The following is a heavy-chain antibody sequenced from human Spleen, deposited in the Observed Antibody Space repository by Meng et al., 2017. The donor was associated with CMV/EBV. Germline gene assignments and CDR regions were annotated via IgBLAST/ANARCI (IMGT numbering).Heavy chain of an antibody. V-gene: IGHV3-23*01. CDR3: AKDDYGDYFLDAFDI. D-gene: IGHD4-17*01. CDR1: GFTFSSYA. J-gene: IGHJ3*02. Sequence: GGSLRLACAASGFTFSSYAMSWVRQAPGKGPEWVSAISGSGGSTYYADSVKGRFTISRDNSKNTLYQQMNSLRAEDTAVYYCAKDDYGDYFLDAFDIGGQGTMVTVSS. CDR2: ISGSGGST.